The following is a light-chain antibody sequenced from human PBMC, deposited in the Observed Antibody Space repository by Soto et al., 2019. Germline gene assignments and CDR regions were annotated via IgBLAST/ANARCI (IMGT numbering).Light chain of an antibody. CDR1: SSDVGGYNY. J-gene: IGLJ2*01. Sequence: QSVLTQPASVSGSPGQSITISCTGTSSDVGGYNYVYWYQHHPGKVPKLMIYEVSNRPLGISNRFSGSKSGNTASLTISGLQSEDEADYYCSSYTTSYPQVFGGGTKLTVL. CDR2: EVS. V-gene: IGLV2-14*01. CDR3: SSYTTSYPQV.